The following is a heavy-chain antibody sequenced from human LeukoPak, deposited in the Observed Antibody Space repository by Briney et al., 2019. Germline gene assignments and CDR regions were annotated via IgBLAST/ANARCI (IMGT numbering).Heavy chain of an antibody. CDR2: ISGSGGST. CDR1: GFTFSRYD. D-gene: IGHD3-22*01. CDR3: AKDFPQVPQDYYDSICYFDY. Sequence: GGTLRLSCAASGFTFSRYDMSWVRQAPGKGLEWVSAISGSGGSTYYTDSVKGRFIISRDNSKNTLYLQMNSLRAEDTAVYYCAKDFPQVPQDYYDSICYFDYWGQGTLVTVSS. V-gene: IGHV3-23*01. J-gene: IGHJ4*02.